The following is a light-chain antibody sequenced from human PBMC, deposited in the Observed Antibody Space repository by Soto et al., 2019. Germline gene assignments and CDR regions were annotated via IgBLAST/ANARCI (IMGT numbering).Light chain of an antibody. CDR2: DAS. CDR3: QQYNSYSPWT. V-gene: IGKV1-5*01. Sequence: DIQMTQSPSSLSASVGDRVTITCRASQSISSYLNWYQQKPGKAPKLLIYDASSLQSGVPSRFTGRGSGTEFTLTISSLQPDDFATYYCQQYNSYSPWTFGQGTKVDIK. J-gene: IGKJ1*01. CDR1: QSISSY.